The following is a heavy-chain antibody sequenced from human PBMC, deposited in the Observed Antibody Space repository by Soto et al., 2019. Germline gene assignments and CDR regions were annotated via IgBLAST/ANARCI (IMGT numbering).Heavy chain of an antibody. CDR1: GGSISSGDYY. J-gene: IGHJ6*02. Sequence: SETLSLTCTVSGGSISSGDYYWSWIRQPPGKGLEWIGYIYYSGSTYYNPSLKSRVTISVDTSKNQFSLKLSSVTAADTAVYYCASLPHTYYDFWSGYYEDYYYGMDVWGQGTTVTVSS. V-gene: IGHV4-30-4*01. CDR3: ASLPHTYYDFWSGYYEDYYYGMDV. D-gene: IGHD3-3*01. CDR2: IYYSGST.